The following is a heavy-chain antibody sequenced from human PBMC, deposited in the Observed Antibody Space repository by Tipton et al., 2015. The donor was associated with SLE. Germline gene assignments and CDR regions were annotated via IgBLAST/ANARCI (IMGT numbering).Heavy chain of an antibody. CDR1: GFTFSSYA. D-gene: IGHD6-13*01. CDR3: AKARPKSSSWSFDY. CDR2: IRGSGGST. Sequence: SLRLSCAASGFTFSSYAMSWVRQAPGKGLEWVSAIRGSGGSTDYEDSVKGRFTISRDNSKNTLYRQMNSLRAEDTAVYYCAKARPKSSSWSFDYWGQGTLVTVSS. J-gene: IGHJ4*02. V-gene: IGHV3-23*01.